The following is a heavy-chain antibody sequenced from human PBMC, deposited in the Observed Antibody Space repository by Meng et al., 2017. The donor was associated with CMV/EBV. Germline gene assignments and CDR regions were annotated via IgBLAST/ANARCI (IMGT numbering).Heavy chain of an antibody. J-gene: IGHJ4*02. CDR1: GFTVSSNY. CDR3: ARDMVVPATASYYFDY. CDR2: IYSGGST. Sequence: SCAASGFTVSSNYMSWVRQAPGKGLEWVSVIYSGGSTYYADSVKGRFTISKDNAKNSLYLQMNSLRAEDTAVYYCARDMVVPATASYYFDYWGQGTLVTVSS. D-gene: IGHD2-2*01. V-gene: IGHV3-53*01.